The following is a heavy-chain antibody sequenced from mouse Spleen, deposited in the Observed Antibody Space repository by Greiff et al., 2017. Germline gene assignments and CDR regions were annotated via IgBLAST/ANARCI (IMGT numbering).Heavy chain of an antibody. CDR3: ARPHYYGSSYAFDY. D-gene: IGHD1-1*01. CDR1: GYTFTDYN. J-gene: IGHJ2*01. Sequence: VQLQQSGPELVKPGASVKISCKASGYTFTDYNMHWVKQSHGKSLEWIGYIYPYNGGTGYNQKFKSKATLTVDNSSSTAYMELRSLTSEDSAVYYCARPHYYGSSYAFDYWGQGTTLTVSS. CDR2: IYPYNGGT. V-gene: IGHV1S29*02.